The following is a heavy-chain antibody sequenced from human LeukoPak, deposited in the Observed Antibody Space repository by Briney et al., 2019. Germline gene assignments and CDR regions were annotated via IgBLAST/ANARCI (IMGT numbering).Heavy chain of an antibody. CDR2: INPNSGGT. Sequence: ASVKVSCKASGYTFTGYYMHWVRQAPGQGLEGMGWINPNSGGTNYAQKFQGRVTMTRDTSISTAYMELSRLRSDDTAVYYCARSGGIVGATITFDYWGQGTLVTVSS. V-gene: IGHV1-2*02. J-gene: IGHJ4*02. CDR3: ARSGGIVGATITFDY. D-gene: IGHD1-26*01. CDR1: GYTFTGYY.